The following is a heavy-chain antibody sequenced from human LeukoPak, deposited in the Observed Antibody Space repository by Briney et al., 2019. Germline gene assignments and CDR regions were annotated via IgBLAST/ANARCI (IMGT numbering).Heavy chain of an antibody. CDR1: GFSLSSYT. CDR3: GREVDGGFDP. J-gene: IGHJ5*02. Sequence: PGGSLRLSCAASGFSLSSYTMHWVRQARGKGLESVSAISSNGDSTYYMNSVKDRFTISRDNSKNTVYLQMGSLRPEDMAVYYCGREVDGGFDPWGQGTLVTVSS. V-gene: IGHV3-64*01. D-gene: IGHD3-16*01. CDR2: ISSNGDST.